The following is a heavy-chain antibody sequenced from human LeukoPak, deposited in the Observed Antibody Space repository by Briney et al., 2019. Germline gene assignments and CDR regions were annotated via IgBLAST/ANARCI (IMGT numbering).Heavy chain of an antibody. J-gene: IGHJ4*02. Sequence: GGSLRLSCAASGFTFSSYAMSWVRQAPGEGLEWVSATSGSGGSTYYADSVKGRFTISRDNSKNTLYLQMNSLRAEDTAVYYCARRSTMVRGVIPPPFGYWGQGTLVTVSS. CDR2: TSGSGGST. V-gene: IGHV3-23*01. D-gene: IGHD3-10*01. CDR1: GFTFSSYA. CDR3: ARRSTMVRGVIPPPFGY.